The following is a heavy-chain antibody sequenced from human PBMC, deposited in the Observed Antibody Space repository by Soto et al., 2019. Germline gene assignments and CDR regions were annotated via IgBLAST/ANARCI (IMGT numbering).Heavy chain of an antibody. CDR1: GYTFTSYY. Sequence: ASVKVSCKASGYTFTSYYMHWVRQAPGQGLEWMGIINPTGGSTSYAQKFQGRVTVSRDNAKNSVYLEMNSLSAEDTALYYCARESEDLTSNFDYWGQGTLVTVSS. CDR3: ARESEDLTSNFDY. J-gene: IGHJ4*02. V-gene: IGHV1-46*01. CDR2: INPTGGST.